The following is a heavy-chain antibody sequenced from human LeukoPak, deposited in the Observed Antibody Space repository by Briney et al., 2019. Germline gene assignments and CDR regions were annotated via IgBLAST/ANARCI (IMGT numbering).Heavy chain of an antibody. CDR1: GYTFTSYD. Sequence: GASVKVSCKASGYTFTSYDINWVRQAPGQGLEWMGWISAYNGNTNYAQKLQGRVTMTTDTSTSTAYMELRSLRSDDTAVYYCASDIGYYDSSGYRGGWGQGTLVTVSS. D-gene: IGHD3-22*01. CDR3: ASDIGYYDSSGYRGG. V-gene: IGHV1-18*01. J-gene: IGHJ4*02. CDR2: ISAYNGNT.